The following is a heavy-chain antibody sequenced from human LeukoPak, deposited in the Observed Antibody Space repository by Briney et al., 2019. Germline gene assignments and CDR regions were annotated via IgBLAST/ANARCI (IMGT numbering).Heavy chain of an antibody. Sequence: ASVKVSCKVSGYSLTDLFMHWVRQAPGKGLEWMGGFDPEDGETFYAQKFQGRVSMTEDTSSHTAYMELSSLTSEDTAVYYCARVYDSSGYYYFDPWGQGTLVTVSS. CDR1: GYSLTDLF. CDR2: FDPEDGET. CDR3: ARVYDSSGYYYFDP. J-gene: IGHJ5*02. V-gene: IGHV1-24*01. D-gene: IGHD3-22*01.